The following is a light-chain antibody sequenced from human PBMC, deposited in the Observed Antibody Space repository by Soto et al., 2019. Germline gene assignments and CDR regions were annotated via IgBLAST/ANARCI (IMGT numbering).Light chain of an antibody. CDR3: QQYNDWPRT. V-gene: IGKV3-15*01. CDR2: DAA. J-gene: IGKJ1*01. CDR1: QSVNSN. Sequence: EIVMTQSPGTLSVSPGERATLSCRASQSVNSNLAWYQQKPGQSPRLLIYDAATRATDIPARISGSGSGTKITPTISSLQSEDFAVYYCQQYNDWPRTFGQGTQVEIK.